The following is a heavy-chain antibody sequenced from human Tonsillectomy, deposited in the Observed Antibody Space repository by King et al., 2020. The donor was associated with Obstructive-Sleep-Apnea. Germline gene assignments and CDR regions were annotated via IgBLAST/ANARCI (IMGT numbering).Heavy chain of an antibody. D-gene: IGHD6-13*01. V-gene: IGHV3-7*03. CDR2: IKQDGREI. CDR1: GFTFSSYW. Sequence: VQLVESGGGLVQPGGSLRLSCAASGFTFSSYWMSWVRQAPGKGLEWVANIKQDGREIYYVDSVKGRFTLSRDNAKNSLYLQMNSLRAEDTAVYYCARGIREAAASLGYWGQGTLVTVSS. CDR3: ARGIREAAASLGY. J-gene: IGHJ4*02.